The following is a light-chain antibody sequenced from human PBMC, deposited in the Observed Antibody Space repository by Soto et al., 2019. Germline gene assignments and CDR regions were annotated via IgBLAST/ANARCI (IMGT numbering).Light chain of an antibody. CDR1: SSDVGGYIF. CDR2: DII. CDR3: VSFTTSRSYV. J-gene: IGLJ1*01. Sequence: QSALTQPRSVSGSPGQSVTISCTGTSSDVGGYIFVSWYQQHPGKAPKLMIYDIINRPSGVSNRFSGSKSGNTASLTISGLQAEDEADYYCVSFTTSRSYVFGTGTKVTVL. V-gene: IGLV2-14*03.